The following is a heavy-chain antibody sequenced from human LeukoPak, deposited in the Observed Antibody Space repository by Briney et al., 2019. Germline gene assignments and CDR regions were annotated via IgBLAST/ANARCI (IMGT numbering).Heavy chain of an antibody. V-gene: IGHV3-33*06. D-gene: IGHD2-21*02. CDR3: AKGDGHLNLRFDY. Sequence: PGGSLRLSCGASGFTSSTYGMHWVRQAPGKGLEWVAVIWYDGSDKYYADSVKGRFTISRDNSKHTLYLQMNSLRVEDTAVYYCAKGDGHLNLRFDYWGQGTLVTVSS. J-gene: IGHJ4*02. CDR2: IWYDGSDK. CDR1: GFTSSTYG.